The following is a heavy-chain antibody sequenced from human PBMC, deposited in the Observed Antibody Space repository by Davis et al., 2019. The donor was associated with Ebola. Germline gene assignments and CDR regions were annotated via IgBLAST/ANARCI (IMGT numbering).Heavy chain of an antibody. CDR1: GGSFSGYY. CDR2: IYHSGST. CDR3: ASRFLERLLSNGMDV. J-gene: IGHJ6*02. Sequence: SETLSLTCAVYGGSFSGYYWSWIRQPPGKGLEWIGYIYHSGSTYYNPSLKSRVTISVDTSKNQFSLKLSSVTAADTAVYYCASRFLERLLSNGMDVWGQGTTVTVSS. D-gene: IGHD3-3*01. V-gene: IGHV4-34*01.